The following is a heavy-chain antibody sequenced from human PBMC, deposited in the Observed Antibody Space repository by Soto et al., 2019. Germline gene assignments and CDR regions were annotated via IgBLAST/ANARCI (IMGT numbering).Heavy chain of an antibody. D-gene: IGHD3-22*01. CDR2: ISSSSTI. J-gene: IGHJ4*02. V-gene: IGHV3-48*02. Sequence: GGSLRLSCAASGFTFSSYSMNWVRQAPGKGLEWVSYISSSSTIYYADSVKGRFTISRDNAKNSLYLQMNSLRDEDTAVYYCERDRPYYYDSSGADYWGQGTLVTVSS. CDR1: GFTFSSYS. CDR3: ERDRPYYYDSSGADY.